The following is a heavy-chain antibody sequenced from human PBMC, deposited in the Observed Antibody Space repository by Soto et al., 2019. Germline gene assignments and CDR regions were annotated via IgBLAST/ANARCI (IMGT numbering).Heavy chain of an antibody. D-gene: IGHD3-10*01. J-gene: IGHJ4*02. CDR1: GGSFSGYY. CDR3: ARHSKEYYYGSGPDRHFDY. CDR2: INHSGST. V-gene: IGHV4-34*01. Sequence: PSETLSLTCAVYGGSFSGYYWSWIRQPPGKGLEWIGEINHSGSTYYNPSLKSRVTISVDTSKNQFSLKLSSVTAADTAVYYCARHSKEYYYGSGPDRHFDYWGQGTLVTVSS.